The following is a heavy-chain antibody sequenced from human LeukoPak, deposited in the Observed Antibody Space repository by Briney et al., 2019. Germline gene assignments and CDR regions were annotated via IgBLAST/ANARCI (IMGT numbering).Heavy chain of an antibody. CDR2: IYPGDSDT. J-gene: IGHJ4*02. Sequence: GESLKISCRGCGYSFTSYWIGWVRQMPGKGLEWMGVIYPGDSDTRYSPSFQGQVTISADKSISTAYLQWSSLKASDTAMYYCARHLYIVATIVDYWGQGTLVTVSS. D-gene: IGHD5-12*01. V-gene: IGHV5-51*01. CDR3: ARHLYIVATIVDY. CDR1: GYSFTSYW.